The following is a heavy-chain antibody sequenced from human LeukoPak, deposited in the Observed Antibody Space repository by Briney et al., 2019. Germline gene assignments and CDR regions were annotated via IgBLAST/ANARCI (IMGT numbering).Heavy chain of an antibody. CDR2: ISAYNGNT. D-gene: IGHD2-2*01. CDR3: ARVFHPDIIVVPAAYYYMDV. V-gene: IGHV1-18*01. CDR1: GYTFTSYG. Sequence: GASVKVSCKASGYTFTSYGISWVRQAPGQGLEWMGWISAYNGNTNYAQKLQGRVTMTTDTSTSTAYMELRSLRSDDTAVYYCARVFHPDIIVVPAAYYYMDVWGKGTTVTVSS. J-gene: IGHJ6*03.